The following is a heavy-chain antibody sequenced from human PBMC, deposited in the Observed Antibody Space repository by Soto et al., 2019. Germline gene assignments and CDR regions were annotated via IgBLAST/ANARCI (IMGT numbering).Heavy chain of an antibody. CDR1: SYTLLSYG. D-gene: IGHD2-15*01. CDR3: AHVYCSGGSCFPNWFDP. V-gene: IGHV1-18*04. CDR2: INTYNNKT. J-gene: IGHJ5*02. Sequence: QVQLVQSGAEVKKPGASVKVSCKASSYTLLSYGISWVRQAPGQGLEWMGWINTYNNKTNYAQKLQGRVTMTTDTTTSTAYMELRSLRSDDTAVYYCAHVYCSGGSCFPNWFDPWGQGTLVTVSS.